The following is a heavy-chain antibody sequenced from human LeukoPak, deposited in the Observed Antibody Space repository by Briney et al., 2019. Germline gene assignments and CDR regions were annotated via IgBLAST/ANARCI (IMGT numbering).Heavy chain of an antibody. J-gene: IGHJ4*02. CDR2: ISWSSGSI. CDR3: AKDDYYDSSGYSTFDY. CDR1: GFTFDDYA. Sequence: PGRSLRLSCAASGFTFDDYAMHWVRQAPGKGLEWVSGISWSSGSIGYADSVKGRFTISRDNVKNSLYLQMNSLRAEDTALYYCAKDDYYDSSGYSTFDYWGQGTLVTVSS. D-gene: IGHD3-22*01. V-gene: IGHV3-9*01.